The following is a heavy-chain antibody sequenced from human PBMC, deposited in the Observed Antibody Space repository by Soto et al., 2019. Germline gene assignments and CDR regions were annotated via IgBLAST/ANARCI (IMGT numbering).Heavy chain of an antibody. CDR2: IYYSGST. D-gene: IGHD6-13*01. CDR3: AGAAAGKFFLDY. CDR1: GGSISSGGYY. Sequence: SETLSLTCTVSGGSISSGGYYWSWIRQHPGKGLEWIGYIYYSGSTYYNPSLKSRVTISVDTSKNQFSLKLSSVTAAGTAVYYCAGAAAGKFFLDYWRQGTLVTVSS. J-gene: IGHJ4*02. V-gene: IGHV4-31*03.